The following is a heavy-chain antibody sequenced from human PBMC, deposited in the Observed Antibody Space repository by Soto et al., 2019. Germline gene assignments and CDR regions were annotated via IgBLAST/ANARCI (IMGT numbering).Heavy chain of an antibody. V-gene: IGHV3-33*01. CDR1: GFTFSSYG. CDR3: ARGLWGVAAGGMDV. J-gene: IGHJ6*02. D-gene: IGHD2-15*01. CDR2: IWYDGSNK. Sequence: QVPLVESGGGVVQPGRSLRLSCAASGFTFSSYGMHWVRQAPGKGLEWVAVIWYDGSNKYYADSVKGRFTISRDNSKNTLYLQMNSLRAEDTAVYYCARGLWGVAAGGMDVWGQGTTVTVSS.